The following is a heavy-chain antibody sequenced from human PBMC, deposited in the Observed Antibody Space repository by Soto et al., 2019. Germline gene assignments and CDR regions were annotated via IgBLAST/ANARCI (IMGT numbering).Heavy chain of an antibody. CDR3: ARQFYGSGSYYNYFDY. D-gene: IGHD3-10*01. CDR2: IYYSGST. J-gene: IGHJ4*02. V-gene: IGHV4-39*01. Sequence: SETLSLTCTVSGGSISSSSYYWGWIRQPPGKGLEWIGSIYYSGSTYYNPSLKCRVTISVDTSKHQFSLKLSSVTAADSAVYYCARQFYGSGSYYNYFDYWGQGTLVTVSS. CDR1: GGSISSSSYY.